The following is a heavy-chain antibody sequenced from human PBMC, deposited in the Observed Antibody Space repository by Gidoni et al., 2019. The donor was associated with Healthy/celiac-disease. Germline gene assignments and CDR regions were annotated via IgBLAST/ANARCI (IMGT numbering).Heavy chain of an antibody. D-gene: IGHD4-17*01. CDR2: IYYSGST. V-gene: IGHV4-59*01. CDR3: ARGADYGYFDY. Sequence: QVQLQESGPGLVKPSETLSLTCPVSGGSISSYYWSWIRQPPGKGLEWIGYIYYSGSTNYNPSLKSRVTISVDTSKNQFSLKLSSVTAADTAVYYCARGADYGYFDYWGQGTLVTVSS. J-gene: IGHJ4*02. CDR1: GGSISSYY.